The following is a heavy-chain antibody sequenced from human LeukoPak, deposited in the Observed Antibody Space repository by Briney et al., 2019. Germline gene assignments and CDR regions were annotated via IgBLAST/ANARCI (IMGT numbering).Heavy chain of an antibody. J-gene: IGHJ4*02. Sequence: GRSLRLSCAASGFTFSSYGMPWVRQAPGKGLEWVSSISSSSSYIYYADSVKGRFTISRDNAKNSLYLQMNSLRAEDTAVYYCARGEKDYVWGSYRYPFDYWGQGTLVTVSS. CDR1: GFTFSSYG. CDR3: ARGEKDYVWGSYRYPFDY. D-gene: IGHD3-16*02. CDR2: ISSSSSYI. V-gene: IGHV3-21*01.